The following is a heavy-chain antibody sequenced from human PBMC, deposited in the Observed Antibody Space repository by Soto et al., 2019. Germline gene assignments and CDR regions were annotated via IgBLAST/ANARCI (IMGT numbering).Heavy chain of an antibody. CDR1: GGTFSSYA. J-gene: IGHJ6*02. D-gene: IGHD4-17*01. CDR3: ARSTGTTPPLYYYYGMDV. Sequence: QVQLVQSGAEVKKPGSSVKVSCKASGGTFSSYAISWVRQAPGQGLEWMGGIIPIFGTANYAQKFQGRVTITADESTSTAYMELSSLRSEDTAVYYCARSTGTTPPLYYYYGMDVWGQGTTVTVSS. V-gene: IGHV1-69*01. CDR2: IIPIFGTA.